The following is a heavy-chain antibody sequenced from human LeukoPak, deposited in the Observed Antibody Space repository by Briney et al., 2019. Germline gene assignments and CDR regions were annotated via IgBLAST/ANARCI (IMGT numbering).Heavy chain of an antibody. CDR1: GFTFTNYW. J-gene: IGHJ4*02. CDR2: IKQDGSEK. Sequence: GGSLRLSCAASGFTFTNYWMSWVRQAPGKGLEWVANIKQDGSEKYYVDSVKGRFTISRDNAKNSLYLQMNSLRAEDTAVYYCARDHRYYYDSSGYYYYWGQGTLVTVSS. V-gene: IGHV3-7*01. D-gene: IGHD3-22*01. CDR3: ARDHRYYYDSSGYYYY.